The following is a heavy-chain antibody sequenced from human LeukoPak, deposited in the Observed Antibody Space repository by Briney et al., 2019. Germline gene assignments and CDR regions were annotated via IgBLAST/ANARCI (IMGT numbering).Heavy chain of an antibody. CDR2: IQEDGKKE. V-gene: IGHV3-7*01. CDR1: GFTFGDYA. D-gene: IGHD2-21*02. CDR3: AKDIVGGGDDY. Sequence: GGSLRLSCTASGFTFGDYAVSWVRQAPGKGLEWVANIQEDGKKENYVDSVRGRFTISRDNAKNSIYLQMNSLRVEDTAVYYCAKDIVGGGDDYWGQGTLVIVSS. J-gene: IGHJ4*02.